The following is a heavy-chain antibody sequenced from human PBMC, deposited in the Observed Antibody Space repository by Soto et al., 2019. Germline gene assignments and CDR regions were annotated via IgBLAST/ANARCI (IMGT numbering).Heavy chain of an antibody. CDR1: GFTFSSYG. V-gene: IGHV3-30*18. J-gene: IGHJ4*02. Sequence: QVQLVESGGGVVQPGRSLRLSCAASGFTFSSYGMHWVRQAPGKGLEWVAVISYDGSNKYYADSVKGRFTISRDNSKNTLYLQMNSLRAEDTAVYYCAKVGYYDSSGIDGYWGQGTLVTVSS. CDR3: AKVGYYDSSGIDGY. D-gene: IGHD3-22*01. CDR2: ISYDGSNK.